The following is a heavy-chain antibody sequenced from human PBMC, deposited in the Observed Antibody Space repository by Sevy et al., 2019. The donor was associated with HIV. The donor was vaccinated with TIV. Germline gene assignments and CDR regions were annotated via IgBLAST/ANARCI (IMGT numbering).Heavy chain of an antibody. CDR3: ARESPTVTLRGGAFDI. CDR1: GFTVSSNY. J-gene: IGHJ3*02. V-gene: IGHV3-53*01. D-gene: IGHD4-17*01. CDR2: IYSGGST. Sequence: GGSLRLSCAASGFTVSSNYMSWVRQAPGKGLEWVSVIYSGGSTYYADSVKGRFTISRDNSKNTLYLQMNSLRAEDTAVYYWARESPTVTLRGGAFDIWGQGTMVTVSS.